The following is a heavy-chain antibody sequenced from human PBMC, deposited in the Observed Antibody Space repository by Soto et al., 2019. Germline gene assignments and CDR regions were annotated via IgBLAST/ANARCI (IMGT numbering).Heavy chain of an antibody. CDR2: ISYEGTIK. J-gene: IGHJ6*02. D-gene: IGHD3-10*01. V-gene: IGHV3-30*18. Sequence: QVQLVESGGGVVQPGRSLRLSCAASGFTFTPYGMHWVRQVPGQGPEWVAVISYEGTIKHYADSVKGRFNISRDNSKNPLYLEMQSLRTEDTALYHCAKERAWQAGRYFSGMDVWGQGTTVTVSS. CDR1: GFTFTPYG. CDR3: AKERAWQAGRYFSGMDV.